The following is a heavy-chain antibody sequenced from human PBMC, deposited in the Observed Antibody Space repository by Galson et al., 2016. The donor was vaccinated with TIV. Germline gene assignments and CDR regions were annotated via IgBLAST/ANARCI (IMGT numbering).Heavy chain of an antibody. J-gene: IGHJ3*02. CDR1: GFNFRNYA. D-gene: IGHD2/OR15-2a*01. Sequence: SLRLSCAASGFNFRNYAMDWVRQPPGKGLEWVSGIIGSGGSTDYGVSVKGRFIVSRDNSKNTLYLQLNSLRADDTAVYYCVKEPFSTVLYGFDNWGQGTMVTVSS. V-gene: IGHV3-23*01. CDR2: IIGSGGST. CDR3: VKEPFSTVLYGFDN.